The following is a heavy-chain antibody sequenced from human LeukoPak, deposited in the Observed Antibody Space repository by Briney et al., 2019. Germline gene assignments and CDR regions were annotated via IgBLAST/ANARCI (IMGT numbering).Heavy chain of an antibody. Sequence: GGSLRLSCAASGNYWMHWVRQAPGKGLVWVSHVNSDGSWTSHADSVKGRFTISKDNARNTVYLQMNNLRTEDTAVYYCVSFYETNWGRGTLVTVSS. J-gene: IGHJ4*02. CDR2: VNSDGSWT. V-gene: IGHV3-74*01. CDR1: GNYW. CDR3: VSFYETN. D-gene: IGHD2-2*01.